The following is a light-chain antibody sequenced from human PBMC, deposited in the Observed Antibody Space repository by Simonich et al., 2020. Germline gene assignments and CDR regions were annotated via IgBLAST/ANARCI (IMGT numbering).Light chain of an antibody. V-gene: IGLV2-23*01. CDR1: SSDVGSYNL. Sequence: QTALTQPASVSGSPGQSITISCTGTSSDVGSYNLVSWSQQHPGKAPKLMIYEGSKRPSGVSNRFSCSKSGNTASLTISGLQAEDEADYYCCSYAGSSTWVFGGGTKLTVL. CDR2: EGS. J-gene: IGLJ3*02. CDR3: CSYAGSSTWV.